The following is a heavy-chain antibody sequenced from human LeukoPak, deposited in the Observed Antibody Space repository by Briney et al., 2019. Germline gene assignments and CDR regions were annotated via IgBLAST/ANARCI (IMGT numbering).Heavy chain of an antibody. CDR3: ARSTYCGGDCYPALGY. D-gene: IGHD2-21*02. Sequence: GGSLRLSCAASGLTFSSYSMNWVRQAPGKGLEWVSYISSSNNTIYYADSVKGRFTISRDNAKNSLYLQMNSLRDEDTAVYYCARSTYCGGDCYPALGYWGQGTPVTVSS. J-gene: IGHJ4*02. CDR1: GLTFSSYS. V-gene: IGHV3-48*02. CDR2: ISSSNNTI.